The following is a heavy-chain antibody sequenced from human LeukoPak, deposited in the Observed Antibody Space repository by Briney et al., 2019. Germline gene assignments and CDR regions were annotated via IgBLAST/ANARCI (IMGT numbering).Heavy chain of an antibody. CDR2: IYYDGGNK. D-gene: IGHD6-19*01. V-gene: IGHV3-30*02. J-gene: IGHJ4*02. Sequence: GGSLRLSCAASGFTFNNYGMSWVRQAPGKGQEWVAFIYYDGGNKYYGDSVKGRFTISRDNSKNTLYLQMNSLRAEDTAVYYCAKDRHSRYSSGWPLGYWGQGTLVTVSS. CDR1: GFTFNNYG. CDR3: AKDRHSRYSSGWPLGY.